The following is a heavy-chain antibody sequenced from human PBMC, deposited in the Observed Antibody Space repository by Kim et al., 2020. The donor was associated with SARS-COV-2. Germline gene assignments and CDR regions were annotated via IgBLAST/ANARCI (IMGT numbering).Heavy chain of an antibody. CDR3: ARVWAVAGYSYYGMDV. CDR1: GYTFTSYY. V-gene: IGHV1-46*01. J-gene: IGHJ6*02. Sequence: ASVKVSCKASGYTFTSYYMHWVRQAPGQGLEWMGIINPSGGSTSYAQKFQGRVTMTRDTSTSTGYMELSSLRSEDTAVYYCARVWAVAGYSYYGMDVWGRGTTDTVSS. CDR2: INPSGGST. D-gene: IGHD6-19*01.